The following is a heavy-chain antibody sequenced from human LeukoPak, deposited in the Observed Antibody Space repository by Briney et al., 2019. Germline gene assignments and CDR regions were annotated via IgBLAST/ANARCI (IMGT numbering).Heavy chain of an antibody. V-gene: IGHV3-23*01. J-gene: IGHJ3*02. CDR2: ISGSGGST. CDR1: GFTFSSYG. CDR3: AKDVLFVLVTGDDAFDI. Sequence: GGSLRLSCASSGFTFSSYGMSWVRQAPGKGLEWVSTISGSGGSTRYADSVRGRFTISRDNSKNTLYVQMRSLRAEDTAVYYCAKDVLFVLVTGDDAFDIWGQGTMVTVSS. D-gene: IGHD2-21*02.